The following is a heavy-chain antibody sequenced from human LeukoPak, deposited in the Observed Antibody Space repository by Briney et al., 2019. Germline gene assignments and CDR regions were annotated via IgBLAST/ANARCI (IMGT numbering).Heavy chain of an antibody. CDR1: GFTFNTYA. CDR2: VSGRGDST. CDR3: AKGYRRGWYVGRNFDY. J-gene: IGHJ4*02. V-gene: IGHV3-23*01. Sequence: GGSLRLSCAASGFTFNTYAMNWVRQAPGKGLEWLSTVSGRGDSTYYAESVKGRFTISRDTSKNTVYLQMNSLRAEDTALYYCAKGYRRGWYVGRNFDYWGQGTPVTVSS. D-gene: IGHD6-19*01.